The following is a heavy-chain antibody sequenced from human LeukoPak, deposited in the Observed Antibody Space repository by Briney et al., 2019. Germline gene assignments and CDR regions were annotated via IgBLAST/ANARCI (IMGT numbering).Heavy chain of an antibody. Sequence: PGGSLRLSCAASGFTFSSYSMNWVRQAPGKGLEWVSYISSSSSTIYYADSVKGRFTISRDNAKNSLYLQMNSLRAEDTAVYYCARDGGSSGWYSEWFDPWGQGTLVTVSS. CDR1: GFTFSSYS. D-gene: IGHD6-19*01. V-gene: IGHV3-48*01. CDR2: ISSSSSTI. J-gene: IGHJ5*02. CDR3: ARDGGSSGWYSEWFDP.